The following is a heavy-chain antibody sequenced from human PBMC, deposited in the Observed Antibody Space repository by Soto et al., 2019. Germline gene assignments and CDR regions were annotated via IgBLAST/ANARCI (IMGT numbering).Heavy chain of an antibody. D-gene: IGHD2-15*01. Sequence: PSETLSLTCTVSGGSISSSKYYWAWIRQPPGKGLEWIGEIYHSGSTNYNPSLKSRVTISVDKSKNQFSLKLSSVTAADTAVYYCARDAGRLPTDYWGQGTLVTVSS. CDR3: ARDAGRLPTDY. V-gene: IGHV4-39*07. CDR1: GGSISSSKYY. CDR2: IYHSGST. J-gene: IGHJ4*02.